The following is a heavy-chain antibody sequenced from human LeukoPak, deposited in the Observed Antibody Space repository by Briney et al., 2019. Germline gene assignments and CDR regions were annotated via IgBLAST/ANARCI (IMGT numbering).Heavy chain of an antibody. D-gene: IGHD3-10*01. Sequence: SETLSLTCTVSGGSVGSGSYYWSWIRQPPGKGLEWIGYIYYSGSTNYNPSLKSRVTISVDTSKNQFSLKLSSVTAADTAVYYCASSLGEGVDYWGQGTLVTVSS. CDR1: GGSVGSGSYY. V-gene: IGHV4-61*01. CDR3: ASSLGEGVDY. J-gene: IGHJ4*02. CDR2: IYYSGST.